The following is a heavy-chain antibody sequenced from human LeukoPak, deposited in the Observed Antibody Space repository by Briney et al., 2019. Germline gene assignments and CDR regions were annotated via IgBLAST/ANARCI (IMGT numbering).Heavy chain of an antibody. J-gene: IGHJ4*02. CDR2: ISSSSSYI. CDR1: GFTFSSFA. Sequence: GGSLRLSCAASGFTFSSFAMNWVRQAPGKGLEWVSSISSSSSYIYSADSVKGRFTISRDNARNSLYLRMNSLRAEDTAVYYCARDPGAYSSSPIDYWGQGTLVTVSS. D-gene: IGHD6-6*01. CDR3: ARDPGAYSSSPIDY. V-gene: IGHV3-21*01.